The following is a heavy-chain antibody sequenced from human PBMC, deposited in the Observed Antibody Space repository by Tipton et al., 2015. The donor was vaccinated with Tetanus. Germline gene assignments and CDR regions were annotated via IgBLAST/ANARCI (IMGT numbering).Heavy chain of an antibody. Sequence: SLRLSCAAFGFTFSSSCMHWVRQGTGKGLVWVSRINSDGSSTTYADSVKGRFTISRDNAKNTLYLQMNSLRVEDTAVYFCARGAVGSNSPNDYWGQGTLVTVSS. V-gene: IGHV3-74*01. CDR2: INSDGSST. D-gene: IGHD2-2*01. J-gene: IGHJ4*02. CDR3: ARGAVGSNSPNDY. CDR1: GFTFSSSC.